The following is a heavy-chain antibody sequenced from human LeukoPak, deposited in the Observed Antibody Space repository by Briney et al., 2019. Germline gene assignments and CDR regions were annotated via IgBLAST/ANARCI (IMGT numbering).Heavy chain of an antibody. CDR1: GGTFSSYA. J-gene: IGHJ4*02. Sequence: ASVKVSCKASGGTFSSYAISWVRQAPGQGLEWMGGIIPIFGTANYAQKFQGRVTITADKSTSTAYMELSSLRSEDTAVYYCASGSSGYYYEAHDYWGQGTLVTVSS. V-gene: IGHV1-69*06. D-gene: IGHD3-22*01. CDR2: IIPIFGTA. CDR3: ASGSSGYYYEAHDY.